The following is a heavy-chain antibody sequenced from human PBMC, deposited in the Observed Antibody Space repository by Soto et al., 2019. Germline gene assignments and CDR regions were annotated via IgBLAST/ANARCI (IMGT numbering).Heavy chain of an antibody. CDR2: IYSGGST. Sequence: EVQLVESGGGLVQPGGSLRLSCAASGFTVSSNYMSWVRQAPGKGLEWVSVIYSGGSTYYADSVNGRFTISRDNSKNTLYLQMNSLRAEDTAVYYCARDKVAAAYFDYWGQGTLVTVSS. D-gene: IGHD6-13*01. CDR1: GFTVSSNY. CDR3: ARDKVAAAYFDY. J-gene: IGHJ4*02. V-gene: IGHV3-66*01.